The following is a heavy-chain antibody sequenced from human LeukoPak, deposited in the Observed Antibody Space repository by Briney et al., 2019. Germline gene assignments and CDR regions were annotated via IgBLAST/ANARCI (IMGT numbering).Heavy chain of an antibody. D-gene: IGHD3-10*01. Sequence: PSETLSLTCAVSGGSIRSSNWWTWVRQSPGKGLEWIAETHHSGSTNCNPSLKSRVTISVDESKNQFSLRLSSVTAADTAVYYCARVVVRGVISGMDVWGQGTTVSVSS. CDR2: THHSGST. CDR1: GGSIRSSNW. V-gene: IGHV4-4*02. CDR3: ARVVVRGVISGMDV. J-gene: IGHJ6*02.